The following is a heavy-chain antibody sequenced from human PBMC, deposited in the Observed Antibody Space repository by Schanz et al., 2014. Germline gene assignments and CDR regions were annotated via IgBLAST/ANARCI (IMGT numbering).Heavy chain of an antibody. Sequence: QVQLVESGGGVVQPGRSLRLSCAASGFTFSDYALHWVRQAPGKGLEWVALISYDGGNKYYAESVKGRFAISRDNSKDTLYLQMNSLRTEDTAVYYCAGDWASGRYYSDYWGQGTLVTVSS. CDR2: ISYDGGNK. V-gene: IGHV3-30*09. J-gene: IGHJ4*02. CDR3: AGDWASGRYYSDY. CDR1: GFTFSDYA. D-gene: IGHD1-26*01.